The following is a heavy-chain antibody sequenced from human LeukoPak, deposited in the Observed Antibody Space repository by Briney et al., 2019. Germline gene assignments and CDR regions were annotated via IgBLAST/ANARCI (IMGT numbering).Heavy chain of an antibody. V-gene: IGHV3-21*01. Sequence: PGGSLRLSCAASGFILSTYSMNWVRQAPGKGLEWVSSVSSSGNYIYYADSVNGRFTISRDNAKNSLYLQMNSLRAEDTAVYYCARERSSYHSYEAFDIWGQGTMVTVSS. CDR2: VSSSGNYI. CDR1: GFILSTYS. CDR3: ARERSSYHSYEAFDI. J-gene: IGHJ3*02. D-gene: IGHD3-22*01.